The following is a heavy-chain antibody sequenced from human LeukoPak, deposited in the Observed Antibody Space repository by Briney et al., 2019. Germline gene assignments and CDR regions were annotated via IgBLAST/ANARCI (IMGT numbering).Heavy chain of an antibody. CDR1: GFTFSNYV. V-gene: IGHV3-23*01. CDR2: ITGSGGTT. D-gene: IGHD7-27*01. Sequence: GGSLRLSCAASGFTFSNYVMNWVRQAPGKGLEWVSSITGSGGTTNYADSVKGRFTISRDNSKNTLYLQTNSLRAEDTAIYYCAKDGPDWGSYFDCWAREPWSPSTQ. J-gene: IGHJ4*02. CDR3: AKDGPDWGSYFDC.